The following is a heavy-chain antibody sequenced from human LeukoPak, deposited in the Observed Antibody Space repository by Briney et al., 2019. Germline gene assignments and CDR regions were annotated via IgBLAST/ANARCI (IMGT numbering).Heavy chain of an antibody. V-gene: IGHV3-49*04. CDR1: GFSLGDYV. CDR2: IRRKGYGGKT. CDR3: TSFTIFGPFDY. Sequence: GGSLRLSCTASGFSLGDYVMSWVRQAPGKGLEWVGFIRRKGYGGKTEYAASVKGRFTISRDDSKSIAYLQMNSLKTEDTAIYYCTSFTIFGPFDYWGQGTLVTVSS. D-gene: IGHD3-3*01. J-gene: IGHJ4*02.